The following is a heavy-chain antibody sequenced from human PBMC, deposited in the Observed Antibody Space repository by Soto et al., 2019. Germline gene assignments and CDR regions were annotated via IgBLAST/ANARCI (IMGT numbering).Heavy chain of an antibody. J-gene: IGHJ1*01. Sequence: GSLRLSCAASGFTFSSYGMHWVRQAPGKGLEWVAVISYDGSNKYYADSVKGRFTISRDNSKNTLYLQMNSLRAEDTAVYYCANVLEVVHQKTINWGQGTLVPSPQ. CDR1: GFTFSSYG. CDR2: ISYDGSNK. D-gene: IGHD2-15*01. CDR3: ANVLEVVHQKTIN. V-gene: IGHV3-30*18.